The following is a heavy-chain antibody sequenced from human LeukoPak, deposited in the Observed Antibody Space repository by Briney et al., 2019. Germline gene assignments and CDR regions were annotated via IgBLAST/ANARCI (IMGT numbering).Heavy chain of an antibody. CDR3: AKGSRDIVVVVAATLSWYFDL. D-gene: IGHD2-15*01. V-gene: IGHV3-30*02. CDR1: GFTFSSYS. Sequence: GGSLRLSCAASGFTFSSYSMHWVRQAPGKGLEWVSFIRNHGSNKYYADSVKGRFTISRDNSKNTLYLQMNSLGAEDKAVYYCAKGSRDIVVVVAATLSWYFDLWGRGTLVTVSS. J-gene: IGHJ2*01. CDR2: IRNHGSNK.